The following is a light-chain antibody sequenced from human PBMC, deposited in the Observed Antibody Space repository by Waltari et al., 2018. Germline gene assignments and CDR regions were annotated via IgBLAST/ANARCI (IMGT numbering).Light chain of an antibody. CDR1: QSVLYNSNNKNY. V-gene: IGKV4-1*01. Sequence: DIVMTQSPDSLAVSLGERATINCKSSQSVLYNSNNKNYLAWYQQKPGQPPRLLIYWASTRDSGVPDRFSGSGSGTDFTLTISSLQSEDFAVYYCQQYYSAPLTFGGGTKVEIK. J-gene: IGKJ4*01. CDR2: WAS. CDR3: QQYYSAPLT.